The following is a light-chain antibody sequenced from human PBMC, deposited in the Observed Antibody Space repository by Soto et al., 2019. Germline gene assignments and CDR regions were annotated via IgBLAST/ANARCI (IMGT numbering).Light chain of an antibody. V-gene: IGKV3-20*01. J-gene: IGKJ1*01. CDR1: QSVTSTS. CDR3: QHYVTSSIT. CDR2: GAS. Sequence: EIVLTQSQVTLSVSPGERATLSCRASQSVTSTSLAWYQQKPGQAPRLLMYGASSRATGTPDRISGGGSGTDFTLTISRLEPEDFAVYYCQHYVTSSITFGQGTKVDIK.